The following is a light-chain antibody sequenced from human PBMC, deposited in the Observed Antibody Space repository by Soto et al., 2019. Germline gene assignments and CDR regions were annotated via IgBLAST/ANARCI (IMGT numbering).Light chain of an antibody. V-gene: IGLV2-14*01. CDR2: EVS. CDR1: SSDVGAYNY. J-gene: IGLJ1*01. Sequence: QSVLRQPASVSGSPGHSFAISCTGTSSDVGAYNYISWYQQHPGKAPKLLLSEVSNRPSGVSDRFSGSKSGNTASLTISGLQAEDEADYYCSSLTTSFTYVFGTGTKVTVL. CDR3: SSLTTSFTYV.